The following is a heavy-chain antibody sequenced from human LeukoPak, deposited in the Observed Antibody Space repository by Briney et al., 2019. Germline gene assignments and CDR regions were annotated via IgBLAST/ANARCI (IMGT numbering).Heavy chain of an antibody. CDR2: IYYSGST. V-gene: IGHV4-59*01. CDR3: ARDQYGDFQRWFDP. J-gene: IGHJ5*02. D-gene: IGHD4-17*01. CDR1: GGSISSYY. Sequence: SETLSLTCTVSGGSISSYYWSWIRQPPGKGLEWIGYIYYSGSTNYNPSLKSRVTISVDTSKNQFSLKLSSVTAADTAVYYCARDQYGDFQRWFDPWGQGTLVTASS.